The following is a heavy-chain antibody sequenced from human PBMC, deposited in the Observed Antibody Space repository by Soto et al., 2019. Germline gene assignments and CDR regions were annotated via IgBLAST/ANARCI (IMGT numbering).Heavy chain of an antibody. CDR1: GYSLTRSW. CDR2: IDPSDSYT. CDR3: ARRIAAADTDYVMDV. V-gene: IGHV5-10-1*01. J-gene: IGHJ6*02. D-gene: IGHD6-13*01. Sequence: PGASLKISCKVSGYSLTRSWISWVRQKPGKGLEWMGRIDPSDSYTNYSPSFQGHVTISADKSISTAYLQWSSLKASDTAMYYCARRIAAADTDYVMDVWGQGTTVTVSS.